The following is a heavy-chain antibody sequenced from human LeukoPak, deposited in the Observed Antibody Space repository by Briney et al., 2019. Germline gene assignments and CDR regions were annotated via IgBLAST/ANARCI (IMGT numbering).Heavy chain of an antibody. CDR3: ARAKMPGIQTAGRVNYFDS. CDR1: EFTFSSYD. D-gene: IGHD6-13*01. Sequence: GGSLRLSCAASEFTFSSYDMHWVRQATGKGLEWVSTINTAGNTWYPDSVKGRFTISRENAKNSLNLQMNSLRVGDTAVYYCARAKMPGIQTAGRVNYFDSWGQGTLVTVSS. V-gene: IGHV3-13*01. J-gene: IGHJ4*02. CDR2: INTAGNT.